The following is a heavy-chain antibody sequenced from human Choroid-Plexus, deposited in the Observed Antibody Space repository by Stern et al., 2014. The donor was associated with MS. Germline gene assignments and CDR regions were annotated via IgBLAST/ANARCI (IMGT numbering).Heavy chain of an antibody. CDR1: GFTFGSCA. CDR2: VSYDGSNK. CDR3: AKDRQYLTYFFDH. D-gene: IGHD2/OR15-2a*01. J-gene: IGHJ5*02. V-gene: IGHV3-30*18. Sequence: DQLVESGGGVVQPGRPLRLSCVASGFTFGSCAMHWVRQAPGKGLEWVAGVSYDGSNKYYADSVKGRFTISRDNSQNTLYKQMSSLRPEDTAVYYCAKDRQYLTYFFDHWGQGSLVTVSS.